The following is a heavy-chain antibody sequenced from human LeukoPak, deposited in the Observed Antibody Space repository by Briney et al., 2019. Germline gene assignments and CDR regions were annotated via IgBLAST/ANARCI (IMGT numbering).Heavy chain of an antibody. Sequence: VASVKVSCKASGYTFTGYYMHWVRQAPGQGLEWMGWINPNSGGTNYAQKFQGWVTMTRDTSISTAYMELSRLRSDDTAVYYCAREDSPHIVLMVYANTGFDYWGQGTLVTVSS. V-gene: IGHV1-2*04. CDR1: GYTFTGYY. CDR2: INPNSGGT. J-gene: IGHJ4*02. D-gene: IGHD2-8*01. CDR3: AREDSPHIVLMVYANTGFDY.